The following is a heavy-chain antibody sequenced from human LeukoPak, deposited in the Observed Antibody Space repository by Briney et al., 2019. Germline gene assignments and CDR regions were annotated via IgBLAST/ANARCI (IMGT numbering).Heavy chain of an antibody. J-gene: IGHJ3*02. CDR1: GYTITSGYY. Sequence: SPSETLSLTCTVSGYTITSGYYWGWIRQHPGKGLEWIGSIYHSGSTYYNLSLKSRVTISVDRSKNQFSLKLNSVTAADTAVYYCAKSNGYGLVDIWGQGTMVTVSS. V-gene: IGHV4-38-2*02. D-gene: IGHD3-10*01. CDR2: IYHSGST. CDR3: AKSNGYGLVDI.